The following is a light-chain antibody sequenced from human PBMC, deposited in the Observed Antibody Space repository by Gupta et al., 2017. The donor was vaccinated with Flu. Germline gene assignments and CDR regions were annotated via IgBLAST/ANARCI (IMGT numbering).Light chain of an antibody. CDR2: EVS. CDR3: SSYTSSSTPWV. Sequence: QSALTQPASVSGSPGQSITISCTGTSSDFGGYNYVSWYQQHPDKAPKLMIYEVSNRPSGVSNRFSGSNSGNTASLTIXGXQAEDEXDYYCSSYTSSSTPWVFGGGTKLTVL. V-gene: IGLV2-14*01. CDR1: SSDFGGYNY. J-gene: IGLJ3*02.